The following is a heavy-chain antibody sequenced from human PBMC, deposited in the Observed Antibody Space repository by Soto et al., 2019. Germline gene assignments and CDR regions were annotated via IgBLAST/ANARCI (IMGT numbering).Heavy chain of an antibody. J-gene: IGHJ6*03. Sequence: GGSLRLSCAASGFTFSDYYMSWIRQAPGKGLEWVSYISSSGSTIYYADSVKGRFTISRDNAKNSLYLQMNSLRAEDTAVYYCARVHYYGSGSYYDYYYYYMDVWGKGTTVTVS. D-gene: IGHD3-10*01. V-gene: IGHV3-11*01. CDR2: ISSSGSTI. CDR3: ARVHYYGSGSYYDYYYYYMDV. CDR1: GFTFSDYY.